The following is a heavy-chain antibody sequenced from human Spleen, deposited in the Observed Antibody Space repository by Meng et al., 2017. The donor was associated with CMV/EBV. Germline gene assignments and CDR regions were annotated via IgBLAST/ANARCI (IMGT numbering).Heavy chain of an antibody. CDR2: ISWNSGSI. CDR3: ARWIGNDYADY. V-gene: IGHV3-9*01. D-gene: IGHD4-17*01. J-gene: IGHJ4*02. CDR1: GFTFDDYS. Sequence: SLKISCAASGFTFDDYSMHWVRQSPGKGLEWVSGISWNSGSIGYADSVRGRFIISRDNDKNSLFLQMNSLRAEDAAVYYCARWIGNDYADYWGQGTLVTVSS.